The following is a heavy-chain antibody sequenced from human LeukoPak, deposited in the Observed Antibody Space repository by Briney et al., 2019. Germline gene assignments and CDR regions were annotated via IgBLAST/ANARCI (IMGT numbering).Heavy chain of an antibody. CDR2: IDPSDSYT. CDR1: GYSFTSYW. J-gene: IGHJ4*02. Sequence: GESLKISCKGSGYSFTSYWISWVRQMPGKGLEWMGRIDPSDSYTNYSPSFQGHVTISADKSISTAYLQWSSLKASDTAMYYCAVYDSSGYPFDYWGQGTLATVSS. V-gene: IGHV5-10-1*01. CDR3: AVYDSSGYPFDY. D-gene: IGHD3-22*01.